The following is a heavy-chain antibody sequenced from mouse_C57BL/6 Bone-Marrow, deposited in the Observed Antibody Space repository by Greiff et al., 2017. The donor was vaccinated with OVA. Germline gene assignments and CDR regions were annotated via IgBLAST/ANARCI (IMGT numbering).Heavy chain of an antibody. CDR3: ARHENDGCMRGNYAMDY. CDR1: GYTFTEYT. D-gene: IGHD2-3*01. Sequence: QVQLQQSGAELVKPGASVKLSCKASGYTFTEYTIHWVKQRSGQGLEWIGWFYPGSGSIKYNEKFKDKATLTADKSSSTVYLELSRLTSEDSAVYFCARHENDGCMRGNYAMDYWGQGTSVTVSS. CDR2: FYPGSGSI. J-gene: IGHJ4*01. V-gene: IGHV1-62-2*01.